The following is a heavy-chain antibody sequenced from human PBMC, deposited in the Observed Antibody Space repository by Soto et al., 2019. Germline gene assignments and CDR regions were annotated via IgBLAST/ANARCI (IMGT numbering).Heavy chain of an antibody. D-gene: IGHD1-26*01. CDR1: GYTFTSYG. Sequence: QVPLVQSGAEVKKPGASVKVSCKASGYTFTSYGISWVRQAPGQGLEWMGWISAYNGNTNYAQKLQGRVTMTTDTSSSTAYMELRSLRSDDTAVYYCARDLKIVTENLWAYWGQGTLVTVSS. CDR2: ISAYNGNT. CDR3: ARDLKIVTENLWAY. J-gene: IGHJ4*02. V-gene: IGHV1-18*01.